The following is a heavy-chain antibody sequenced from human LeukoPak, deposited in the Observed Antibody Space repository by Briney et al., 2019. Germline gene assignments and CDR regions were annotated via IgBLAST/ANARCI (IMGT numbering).Heavy chain of an antibody. Sequence: GGSLRLSCAASGVTFRSYAMSWVRQAPGKGLEWVSAISGSGGSTYYADSVKGRFTISRDNSKNTLYLQMNSLRAEDTAVYYCAKGGYYYDSSGYHDAFDIWGQGTMVTVSS. CDR3: AKGGYYYDSSGYHDAFDI. CDR1: GVTFRSYA. J-gene: IGHJ3*02. CDR2: ISGSGGST. V-gene: IGHV3-23*01. D-gene: IGHD3-22*01.